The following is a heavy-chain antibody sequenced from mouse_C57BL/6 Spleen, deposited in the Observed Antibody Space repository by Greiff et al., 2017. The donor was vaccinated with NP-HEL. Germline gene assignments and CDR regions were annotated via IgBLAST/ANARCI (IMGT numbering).Heavy chain of an antibody. Sequence: DVKLVESGGDLVKPGGSLKLSCAASGFTFSSYGMSWVRQTPDKRLEWVATISSGGSYTYYPDSVKGRFTISRDNAKNTLYLQMSSLKSEDTAMYYCARSVPATYYGSSSHPSYAMDYWGQGTSVTVSS. J-gene: IGHJ4*01. CDR1: GFTFSSYG. CDR2: ISSGGSYT. CDR3: ARSVPATYYGSSSHPSYAMDY. V-gene: IGHV5-6*02. D-gene: IGHD1-1*01.